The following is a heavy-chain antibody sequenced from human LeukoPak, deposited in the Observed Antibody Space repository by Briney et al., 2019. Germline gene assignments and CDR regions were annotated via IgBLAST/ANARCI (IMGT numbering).Heavy chain of an antibody. D-gene: IGHD5-18*01. J-gene: IGHJ3*02. CDR1: GYTFTSYD. V-gene: IGHV1-8*03. CDR3: ARGDTAVNTDAFDI. Sequence: PPASVKVSCKASGYTFTSYDINWVRQATGQGLEWMGWMNPNSGNTGYAQKFQGRVTITRNTSISTAYMELSSLRSEDTAVYYCARGDTAVNTDAFDIWSQGTMVTVSS. CDR2: MNPNSGNT.